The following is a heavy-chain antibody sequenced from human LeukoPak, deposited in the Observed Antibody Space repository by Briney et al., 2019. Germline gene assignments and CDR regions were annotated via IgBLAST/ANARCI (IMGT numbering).Heavy chain of an antibody. V-gene: IGHV3-7*03. Sequence: PGGSLRLSCAASGFTFPRHWMSWVRQAPGKGLEWVANIKQDANEKNYVDSVKGRFTISRDNAKNSLYLQMNSLRAEDTAVYYCASDISPQLVVDNWGQGTLVTVSS. J-gene: IGHJ4*02. D-gene: IGHD6-6*01. CDR1: GFTFPRHW. CDR2: IKQDANEK. CDR3: ASDISPQLVVDN.